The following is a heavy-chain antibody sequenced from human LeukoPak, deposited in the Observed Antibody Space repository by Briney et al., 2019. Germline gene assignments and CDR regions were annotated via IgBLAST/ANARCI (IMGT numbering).Heavy chain of an antibody. D-gene: IGHD2-15*01. Sequence: ASVKVSCKASGYTFTSYSINWVRQAPGQGLEWMGWISAYNGNTNYAQKLQGRVTMTTDTSTSTAYMELTSLRSDDTAVYYCGRDCSGGSCYSLVRYGMDVWGQGTTVTVSS. V-gene: IGHV1-18*01. CDR3: GRDCSGGSCYSLVRYGMDV. J-gene: IGHJ6*02. CDR1: GYTFTSYS. CDR2: ISAYNGNT.